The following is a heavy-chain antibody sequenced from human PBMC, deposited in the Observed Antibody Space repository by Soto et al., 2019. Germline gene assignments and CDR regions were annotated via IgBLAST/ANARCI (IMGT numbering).Heavy chain of an antibody. V-gene: IGHV3-48*02. D-gene: IGHD3-10*01. Sequence: PGGSLRLSCVASGFNFRYYSMNWVRQAPGKGLEWISYISWNSDTIFYADSVKGRFTISRDSAKNSLYLQMNSLRHDDTAVYYCARVEGGGLDYWDQGALVTVSS. J-gene: IGHJ4*02. CDR1: GFNFRYYS. CDR2: ISWNSDTI. CDR3: ARVEGGGLDY.